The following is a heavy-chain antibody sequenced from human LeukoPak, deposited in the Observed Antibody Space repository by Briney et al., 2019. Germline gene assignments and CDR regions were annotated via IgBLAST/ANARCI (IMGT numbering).Heavy chain of an antibody. CDR2: IYHSGST. Sequence: SETLSLTCAVSGYSISSGYYWGWIRRPPGKGLEWIGSIYHSGSTYYNPSLKSRVTISVDTSKNQFSLKLSSVTAADTAVYYCARVVFGGVIVNYFDYWGQGTLVTVSS. D-gene: IGHD3-16*02. CDR1: GYSISSGYY. CDR3: ARVVFGGVIVNYFDY. J-gene: IGHJ4*02. V-gene: IGHV4-38-2*01.